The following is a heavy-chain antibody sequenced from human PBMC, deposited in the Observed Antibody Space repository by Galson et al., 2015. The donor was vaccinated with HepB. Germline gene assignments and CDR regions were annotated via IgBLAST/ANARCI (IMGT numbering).Heavy chain of an antibody. CDR3: ARLHSSGWTNWFDP. D-gene: IGHD6-19*01. V-gene: IGHV4-59*08. J-gene: IGHJ5*02. CDR1: GGSVSSYY. Sequence: ETLSLTCTVSGGSVSSYYWSWIRRPPGKGLEWIGYINNSGSTNHNPSLKSRVTISIDTSKNQFSLKLSSVTAADTAVYYCARLHSSGWTNWFDPWGQGTLVTVSS. CDR2: INNSGST.